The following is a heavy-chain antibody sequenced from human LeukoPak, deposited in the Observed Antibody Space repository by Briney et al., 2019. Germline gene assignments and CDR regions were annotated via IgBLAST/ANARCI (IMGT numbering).Heavy chain of an antibody. Sequence: PGGSLRLSCAASGFTFSSYAMHWVRRAPGKGLEYVSAISSNGGSTYYANSVKGRFTISRDNSKNTLYLQMGSLRAEDMAVYYCARPRGIAVAPPDYWGRGTLVTVSS. V-gene: IGHV3-64*01. CDR1: GFTFSSYA. CDR3: ARPRGIAVAPPDY. J-gene: IGHJ4*02. CDR2: ISSNGGST. D-gene: IGHD6-19*01.